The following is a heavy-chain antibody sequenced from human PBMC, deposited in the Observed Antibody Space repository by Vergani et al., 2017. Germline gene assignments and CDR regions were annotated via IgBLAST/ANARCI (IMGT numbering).Heavy chain of an antibody. Sequence: QVQLQESGPGLVKPSETLSLTCTVSGGSISSYYWSWIRQPPGKGLEWIGYIYYSGSTNDNPSLKSRVTISVDTSKNQFSLKLSSVTAADTAVYYCARGRGWFDPWGQGTLVTVSS. CDR1: GGSISSYY. V-gene: IGHV4-59*01. CDR3: ARGRGWFDP. CDR2: IYYSGST. J-gene: IGHJ5*02.